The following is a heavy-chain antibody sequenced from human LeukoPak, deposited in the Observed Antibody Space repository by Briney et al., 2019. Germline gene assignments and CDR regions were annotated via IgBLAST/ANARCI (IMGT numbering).Heavy chain of an antibody. Sequence: GGSLRLSCAASGFTVSSNYMSWVRQAPGKGLEWVSVLYSGETTYHADSVKGRFTISRDNSKNTVYLQMNSLTVEDTAVYYCVRLRGYFDYWGQGTPVTVSS. V-gene: IGHV3-53*01. J-gene: IGHJ4*02. CDR1: GFTVSSNY. CDR3: VRLRGYFDY. CDR2: LYSGETT.